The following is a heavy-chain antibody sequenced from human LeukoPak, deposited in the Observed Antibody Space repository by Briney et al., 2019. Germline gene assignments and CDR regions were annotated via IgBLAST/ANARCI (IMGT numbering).Heavy chain of an antibody. D-gene: IGHD2-2*01. CDR2: IYTSGST. J-gene: IGHJ4*02. CDR3: ARESRIVEVPAAIYFDY. CDR1: GGSISSYY. V-gene: IGHV4-4*07. Sequence: SETLSLTCTVSGGSISSYYWSWIRQPAGKGLEWIGRIYTSGSTNYNPSLKSRVTMSVDTSKNQFSLKLSSVTAADTAVYYCARESRIVEVPAAIYFDYWGQGTLVTVSS.